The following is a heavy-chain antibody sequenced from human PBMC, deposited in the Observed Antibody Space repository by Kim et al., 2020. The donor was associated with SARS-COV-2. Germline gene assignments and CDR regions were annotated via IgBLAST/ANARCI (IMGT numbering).Heavy chain of an antibody. CDR1: GYTFTSYW. V-gene: IGHV5-51*01. D-gene: IGHD3-10*01. Sequence: GASLQISCKGSGYTFTSYWIVWVRQMPGKGLEWMGIIFPSDSDTRYSPSFEGQVTISADKSFSTAYLQWSSLKASDTAMYYCARLWLGQFDYWGQGALVTVSS. J-gene: IGHJ4*02. CDR2: IFPSDSDT. CDR3: ARLWLGQFDY.